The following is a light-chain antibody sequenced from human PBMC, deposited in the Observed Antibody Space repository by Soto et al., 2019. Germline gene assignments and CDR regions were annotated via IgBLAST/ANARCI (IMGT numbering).Light chain of an antibody. CDR1: NSDIGSNP. V-gene: IGLV1-44*01. J-gene: IGLJ2*01. CDR3: QSYDTHTII. CDR2: STF. Sequence: QSVLTQPPSASGTPGQRVTISCSGSNSDIGSNPVNWYQHLPGTAPKLLIYSTFQRPSGVPDRFSGSKFDTSASLAISGLQSEDEALYYCQSYDTHTIIFGGGTKLTVL.